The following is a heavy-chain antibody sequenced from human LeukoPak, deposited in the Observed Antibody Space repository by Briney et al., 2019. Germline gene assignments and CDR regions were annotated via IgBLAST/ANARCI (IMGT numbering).Heavy chain of an antibody. CDR1: GYTFTGYY. D-gene: IGHD4-23*01. CDR3: ARVLIPLRWGGGPSMNAFDI. Sequence: ASVKVSCKASGYTFTGYYMHWVRQAPGQGLEWMGWINPNSGGTNYAQKFQGRVTMTRDTSISTAYMELSRLRSDDTAVYYCARVLIPLRWGGGPSMNAFDIWGQGTMVTVSS. V-gene: IGHV1-2*02. J-gene: IGHJ3*02. CDR2: INPNSGGT.